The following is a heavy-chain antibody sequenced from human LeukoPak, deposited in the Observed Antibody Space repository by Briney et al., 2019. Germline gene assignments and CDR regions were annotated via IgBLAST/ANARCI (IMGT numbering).Heavy chain of an antibody. Sequence: GGSLRLSCAASGFTFSSYWMHWVRQAPGKGLVWVSRINSEGSSASYADSVKGRFTISRDNAKNTLFPQMTSLRAEDTAVYYCANALMGSYFECWGQGTLVTVSS. CDR1: GFTFSSYW. J-gene: IGHJ4*03. CDR2: INSEGSSA. V-gene: IGHV3-74*01. CDR3: ANALMGSYFEC. D-gene: IGHD7-27*01.